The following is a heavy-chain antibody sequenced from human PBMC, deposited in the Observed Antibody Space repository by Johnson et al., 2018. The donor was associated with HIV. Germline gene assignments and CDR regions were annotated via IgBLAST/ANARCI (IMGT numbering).Heavy chain of an antibody. CDR3: AKDMTAYYNFWSGYDQAFDI. D-gene: IGHD3-3*01. J-gene: IGHJ3*02. Sequence: VQLVESGGGLIQPGGSLRLSCAASGFTVSSNYMSWVRQAPGKGLEWVSVIYSGGSTYYADSMKGRFTISRDNSKNMTDLQMNSLRAEDTAVYYCAKDMTAYYNFWSGYDQAFDIWGQGTMVTVSS. V-gene: IGHV3-66*03. CDR1: GFTVSSNY. CDR2: IYSGGST.